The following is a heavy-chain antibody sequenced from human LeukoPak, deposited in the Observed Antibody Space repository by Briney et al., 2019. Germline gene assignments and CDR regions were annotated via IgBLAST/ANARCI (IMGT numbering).Heavy chain of an antibody. CDR1: GFTFSSYA. Sequence: GGSLRLSCAASGFTFSSYAMSWVRQAPGKGLEWVSGIGATGVSTFYGDSVKGRFTMSRDNSKNTLYLRLDSLRAEDTAVYYCAKDQGGYSAYGHLDYWGQGTLVTVSS. D-gene: IGHD5-12*01. J-gene: IGHJ4*02. CDR3: AKDQGGYSAYGHLDY. CDR2: IGATGVST. V-gene: IGHV3-23*01.